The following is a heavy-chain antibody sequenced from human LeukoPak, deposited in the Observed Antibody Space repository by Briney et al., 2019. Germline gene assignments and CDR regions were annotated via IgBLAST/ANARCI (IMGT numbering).Heavy chain of an antibody. D-gene: IGHD3-3*01. Sequence: SETLSLTCAVYGGSFSGYYWSWIRQPPGKGLEWIGEINHSGSTNYNPSLKSRVTISVDTSKNQFSLKLSSVTAADTAVCYCARGRWYDFWSGYYPTYFDYWGQGTLVTVSS. CDR2: INHSGST. J-gene: IGHJ4*02. CDR3: ARGRWYDFWSGYYPTYFDY. V-gene: IGHV4-34*01. CDR1: GGSFSGYY.